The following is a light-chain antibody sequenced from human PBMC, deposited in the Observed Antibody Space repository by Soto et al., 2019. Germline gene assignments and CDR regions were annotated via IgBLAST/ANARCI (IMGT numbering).Light chain of an antibody. V-gene: IGKV3-11*01. CDR1: QSVSSY. CDR3: QQRSNWPRT. J-gene: IGKJ1*01. CDR2: DAS. Sequence: EIVLTQSPATLSLSPGERATLSCRASQSVSSYLAWYQQKPGQAPRLLIYDASNRATGIPARFSGGGSGADYSRTISSLEPEEFAVYYGQQRSNWPRTFGQGTKVEIK.